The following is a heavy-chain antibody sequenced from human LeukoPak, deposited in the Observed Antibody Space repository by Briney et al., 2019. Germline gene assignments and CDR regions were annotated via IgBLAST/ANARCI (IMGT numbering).Heavy chain of an antibody. Sequence: PGGSLRLSCAASGFMFSSYWMSWVRQAPGKGLEWVADIKEDGSEKSYVDSVKGRFTISRDNAKNSLYLQMNTLRAEDTAVYYCARDPSYSSGNYYYYYYMDVWGKGTTVTVSS. D-gene: IGHD6-19*01. V-gene: IGHV3-7*01. J-gene: IGHJ6*03. CDR1: GFMFSSYW. CDR2: IKEDGSEK. CDR3: ARDPSYSSGNYYYYYYMDV.